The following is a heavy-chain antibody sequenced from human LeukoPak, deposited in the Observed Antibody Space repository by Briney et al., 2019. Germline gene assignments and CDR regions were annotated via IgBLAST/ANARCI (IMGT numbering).Heavy chain of an antibody. CDR3: AKDTWCNDGPPYYYYMDV. CDR1: GFTFDDYV. CDR2: ISWDGGST. D-gene: IGHD1-1*01. J-gene: IGHJ6*03. Sequence: SGGSLRHSCAASGFTFDDYVMLWVRQAPGRGLEWVSLISWDGGSTYYADSVHGRFTISRDNSKNSLYLQINSLRAEDTALYYCAKDTWCNDGPPYYYYMDVWGKGTTVTVSS. V-gene: IGHV3-43D*04.